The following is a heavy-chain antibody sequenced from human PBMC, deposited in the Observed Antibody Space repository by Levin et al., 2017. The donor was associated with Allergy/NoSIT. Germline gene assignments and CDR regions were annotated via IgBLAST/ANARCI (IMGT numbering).Heavy chain of an antibody. CDR3: AREGEYCDGPHCDKYSDT. D-gene: IGHD2-21*01. CDR2: IKSDASST. Sequence: PGGSLRLSCAASGFTFSRYWMNWVRQAPGKGLVWVSRIKSDASSTTYADSVEGRFTVSRDNAKNTLFLQMNSLRAEDSATYFCAREGEYCDGPHCDKYSDTWGLGTLVTVSS. J-gene: IGHJ5*02. V-gene: IGHV3-74*01. CDR1: GFTFSRYW.